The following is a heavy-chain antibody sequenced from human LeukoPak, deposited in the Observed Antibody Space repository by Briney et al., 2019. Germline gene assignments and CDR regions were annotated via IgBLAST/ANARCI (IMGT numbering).Heavy chain of an antibody. CDR3: ARGVNSGYFDY. CDR2: IYYSGST. J-gene: IGHJ4*02. Sequence: SETLSLTCTVSGASVSGYYWSWIRQSPGKGLEWIGYIYYSGSTNYNPSLKSRVTISVDTSKNQFSLKLTSVTAADTAVYYCARGVNSGYFDYCGQGTLVTVSS. CDR1: GASVSGYY. V-gene: IGHV4-59*02. D-gene: IGHD1-26*01.